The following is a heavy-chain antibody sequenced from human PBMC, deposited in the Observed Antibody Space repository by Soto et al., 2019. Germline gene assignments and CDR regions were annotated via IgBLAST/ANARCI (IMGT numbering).Heavy chain of an antibody. CDR3: ARGSLGLDY. Sequence: QVQLVESGGGVVQPGRSLRLSCAASGFTFSSYGMHWVRQAPGKGLEWVAVIWYDGSNKYYADSVKGRFTIARDNSKNTLYLQMNSLRAEDTAVYYCARGSLGLDYWGQGTLVTVSS. J-gene: IGHJ4*02. CDR1: GFTFSSYG. V-gene: IGHV3-33*01. CDR2: IWYDGSNK.